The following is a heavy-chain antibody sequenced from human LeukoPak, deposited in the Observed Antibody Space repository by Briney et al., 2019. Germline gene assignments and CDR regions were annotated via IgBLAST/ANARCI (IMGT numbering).Heavy chain of an antibody. CDR3: AKSRSGYALFDY. CDR2: IKQDGSEK. J-gene: IGHJ4*02. D-gene: IGHD5-12*01. Sequence: GGSLRLSCAASGFTFSSYWMSWVRQAPGKGLEWVANIKQDGSEKYYVDSVKGRFTISRDNAKNSLYLQMKSLRDDDTAVYYCAKSRSGYALFDYWGQGTLVTVSS. V-gene: IGHV3-7*03. CDR1: GFTFSSYW.